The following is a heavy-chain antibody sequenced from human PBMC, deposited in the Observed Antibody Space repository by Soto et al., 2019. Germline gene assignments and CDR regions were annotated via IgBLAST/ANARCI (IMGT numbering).Heavy chain of an antibody. Sequence: GGSLILSCAASGFTFSSYAMHWVRQAPGKGLEWVAVISYDGSNKYYADSVKGRFTISRDNSKNTLYLQMNSLRAEDTAVYYCARDPAVAGTAFSPYGMDVWGQGTTVTVSS. V-gene: IGHV3-30-3*01. J-gene: IGHJ6*02. CDR2: ISYDGSNK. CDR1: GFTFSSYA. CDR3: ARDPAVAGTAFSPYGMDV. D-gene: IGHD6-19*01.